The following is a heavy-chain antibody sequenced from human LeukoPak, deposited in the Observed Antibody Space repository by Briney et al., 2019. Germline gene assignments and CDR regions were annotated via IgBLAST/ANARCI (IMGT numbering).Heavy chain of an antibody. Sequence: GGSLRLSCAASGFTFDDYAMHWVRQAPGKGLEWVSLISWDGGSTYYADSVKGRFTISRDNSKNSLYLQMNSLRAEDTALYYCAKGLLWFGGVASPQNGNDAFDIWGQGTMVTVSS. V-gene: IGHV3-43D*03. CDR2: ISWDGGST. CDR3: AKGLLWFGGVASPQNGNDAFDI. D-gene: IGHD3-10*01. J-gene: IGHJ3*02. CDR1: GFTFDDYA.